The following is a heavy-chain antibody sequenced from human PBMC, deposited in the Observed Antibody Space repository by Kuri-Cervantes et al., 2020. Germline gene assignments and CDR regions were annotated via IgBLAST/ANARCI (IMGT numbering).Heavy chain of an antibody. V-gene: IGHV3-74*01. J-gene: IGHJ4*02. CDR3: AKDNSIGGYCSGGSCHRRIDY. CDR2: INNDGSSI. CDR1: GFAFGDYW. D-gene: IGHD2-15*01. Sequence: GGSLRLSCAASGFAFGDYWMHWVRRSPGKGLMWVSRINNDGSSITYADAVKGRFTISRDNARNTLYLQMNSLRAEDTALYYCAKDNSIGGYCSGGSCHRRIDYWGQGTLVTVSS.